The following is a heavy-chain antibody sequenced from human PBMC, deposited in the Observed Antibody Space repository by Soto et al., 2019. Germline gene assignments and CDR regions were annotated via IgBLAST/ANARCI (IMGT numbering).Heavy chain of an antibody. D-gene: IGHD3-22*01. CDR2: IRSKAYGGTT. CDR1: GFTFGDYA. V-gene: IGHV3-49*03. J-gene: IGHJ6*02. Sequence: GGSLRLSYTASGFTFGDYAMSWFRQAPGKGLEWVGFIRSKAYGGTTEYAASVKGRFTISRDDSKSIAYLQMNSLKTEDTAVYYCTRVTTMIVVVIDYYGMDVWGQGTTVTVSS. CDR3: TRVTTMIVVVIDYYGMDV.